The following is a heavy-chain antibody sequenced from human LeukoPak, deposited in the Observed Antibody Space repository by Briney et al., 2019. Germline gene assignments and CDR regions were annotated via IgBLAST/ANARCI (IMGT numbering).Heavy chain of an antibody. J-gene: IGHJ4*02. CDR3: ARGRGYSGYDEGVDY. CDR1: GFTFSSYA. V-gene: IGHV3-30-3*01. CDR2: ISYDGSNK. D-gene: IGHD5-12*01. Sequence: PGGSLRLSRAASGFTFSSYAMHWVRQAPGKGLEWVAVISYDGSNKYYADSVKGRFTISRDNSKDTLYLQMNSLRAEDTAVYYCARGRGYSGYDEGVDYWGQGTLVTVSS.